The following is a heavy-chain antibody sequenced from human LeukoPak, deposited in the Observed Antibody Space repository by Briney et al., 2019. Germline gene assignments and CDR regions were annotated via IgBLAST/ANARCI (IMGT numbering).Heavy chain of an antibody. J-gene: IGHJ4*02. CDR2: ISYDGSNK. Sequence: PGGSLRLFCAASGFTFSSYAMHWVRQAPGKGLEWVAVISYDGSNKYYAHSVKGRFTISRDNSKNTLYLQMNSLRAEDTAVYYCPRDPEGNFDFWGQGTLVTVSS. CDR3: PRDPEGNFDF. CDR1: GFTFSSYA. V-gene: IGHV3-30-3*01. D-gene: IGHD1-14*01.